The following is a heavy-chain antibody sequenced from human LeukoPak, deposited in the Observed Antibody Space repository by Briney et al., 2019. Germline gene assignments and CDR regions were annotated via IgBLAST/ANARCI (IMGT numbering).Heavy chain of an antibody. CDR1: GGTFSSYA. Sequence: GASVKVSCKASGGTFSSYAISWVRQAPGQGLEWMGGIIPIFGTANYEQKFQGRVTITADESTSTAYMELSSLRSEDTAVYYCASDRYCSSTSCYAHNWFDPWGQGTLVTVSS. D-gene: IGHD2-2*01. V-gene: IGHV1-69*13. J-gene: IGHJ5*02. CDR2: IIPIFGTA. CDR3: ASDRYCSSTSCYAHNWFDP.